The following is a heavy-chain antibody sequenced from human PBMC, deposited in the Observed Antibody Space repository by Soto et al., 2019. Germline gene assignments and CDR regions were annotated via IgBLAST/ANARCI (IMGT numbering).Heavy chain of an antibody. Sequence: ASVKVSCKASGYTFTSYYMHWVRQAPGQGLEWMGIINPSGGSTSYAQKFQGRVTMTRDTSTSTVYMELSSLRSEDTAVYYCARDPLGYCSGGSCYSGGVWFDPWGQGTRVTVSS. J-gene: IGHJ5*02. CDR2: INPSGGST. V-gene: IGHV1-46*01. D-gene: IGHD2-15*01. CDR3: ARDPLGYCSGGSCYSGGVWFDP. CDR1: GYTFTSYY.